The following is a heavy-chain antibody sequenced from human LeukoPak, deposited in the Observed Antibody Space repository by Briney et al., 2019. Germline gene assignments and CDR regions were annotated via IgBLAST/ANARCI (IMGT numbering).Heavy chain of an antibody. V-gene: IGHV5-51*01. Sequence: GESLKISCKGSGYSFTSYWIGWVRQMPGKGLEWMGIIYPGDSNTTYSPSFQGQVTISADKSISTAYLQWSSLKASDTAMYYCARLTDMDYGDWGIDYWGQGTLVTVSP. D-gene: IGHD4-17*01. CDR2: IYPGDSNT. CDR1: GYSFTSYW. CDR3: ARLTDMDYGDWGIDY. J-gene: IGHJ4*02.